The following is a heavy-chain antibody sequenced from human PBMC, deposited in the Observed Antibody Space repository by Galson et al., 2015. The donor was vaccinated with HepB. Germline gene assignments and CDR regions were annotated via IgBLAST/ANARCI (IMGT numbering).Heavy chain of an antibody. D-gene: IGHD2-15*01. J-gene: IGHJ4*02. CDR3: TRGRRVVVAARAEYYFDY. V-gene: IGHV1-8*01. Sequence: SVKVSCKASGYSFTSYDINWVRQAPGQGLEWMGWMSPSSGKTGFAQKFQGRVSMTRDTSTSTAYMELSSLRSEDTAVYYCTRGRRVVVAARAEYYFDYWGQGTLVTVSS. CDR2: MSPSSGKT. CDR1: GYSFTSYD.